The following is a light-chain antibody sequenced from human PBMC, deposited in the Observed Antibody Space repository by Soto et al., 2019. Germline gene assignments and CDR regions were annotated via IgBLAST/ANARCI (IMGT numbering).Light chain of an antibody. V-gene: IGLV2-23*01. J-gene: IGLJ3*02. CDR1: GRSYNL. CDR3: CSYADSTTVV. Sequence: QSALTQPASVSGSPGQSITISCTGSGRSYNLVSWFQQSPGKAPKLIIYEDNKRPSGASNRFSGSKSGNTASLTISGLQAEDEADYYCCSYADSTTVVFGGGTKVTV. CDR2: EDN.